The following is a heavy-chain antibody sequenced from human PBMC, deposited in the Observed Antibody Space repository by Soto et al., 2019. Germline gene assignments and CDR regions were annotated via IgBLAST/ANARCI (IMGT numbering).Heavy chain of an antibody. Sequence: ASVKYSCKASGYTFTGYYMHWVRQAPGQGLEWMGWINPNSGSTNYAQKFQGRVTMTRDTSISTAYMELRRLRSDDTAVYYCAILAVPAAIFYFDWYFDLWGGGTPVTVSS. V-gene: IGHV1-2*02. CDR2: INPNSGST. J-gene: IGHJ2*01. D-gene: IGHD2-2*01. CDR1: GYTFTGYY. CDR3: AILAVPAAIFYFDWYFDL.